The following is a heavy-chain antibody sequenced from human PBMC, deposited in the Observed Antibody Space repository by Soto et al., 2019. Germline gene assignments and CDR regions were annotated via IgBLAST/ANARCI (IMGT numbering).Heavy chain of an antibody. V-gene: IGHV1-2*02. Sequence: ASVKVSCKASGYTFNAYYIHCVRQAPGQGLEWVGRINPNSGDTTYTQKFEGRVTMTTDTSTSTAYMELRSLRSDDAAVYYCARAGYSGYIDYWGQGTLVTVSS. CDR2: INPNSGDT. CDR3: ARAGYSGYIDY. J-gene: IGHJ4*02. D-gene: IGHD5-12*01. CDR1: GYTFNAYY.